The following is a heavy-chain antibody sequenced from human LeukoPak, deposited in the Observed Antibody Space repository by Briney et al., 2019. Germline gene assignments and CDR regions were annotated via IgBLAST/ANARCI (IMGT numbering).Heavy chain of an antibody. V-gene: IGHV1-18*01. Sequence: ASVKVSCKASGYTFTSYGISWVRQAPGQGLEWMGWISAYNGNTNYVQKLQGRVTMTTDTSTSTAYMELRSLRSDDTAVYYCARDSGGSGSYYNVPNYYYYGMDVWGQGTTVTVSS. J-gene: IGHJ6*02. CDR2: ISAYNGNT. CDR1: GYTFTSYG. D-gene: IGHD3-10*01. CDR3: ARDSGGSGSYYNVPNYYYYGMDV.